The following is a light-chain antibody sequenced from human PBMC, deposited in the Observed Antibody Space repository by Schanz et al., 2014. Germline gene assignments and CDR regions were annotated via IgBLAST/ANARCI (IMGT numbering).Light chain of an antibody. Sequence: AIRITQSPSSLSASTGDRVTITCRASQGIDSSLAWYQQKPGKAPELLIFAASTLQSGVPSRFSGSGSGTDFSLTISCLQSEDFATYYCLQHKSYPRTFGQGTKVEIK. CDR3: LQHKSYPRT. CDR2: AAS. V-gene: IGKV1-8*01. CDR1: QGIDSS. J-gene: IGKJ1*01.